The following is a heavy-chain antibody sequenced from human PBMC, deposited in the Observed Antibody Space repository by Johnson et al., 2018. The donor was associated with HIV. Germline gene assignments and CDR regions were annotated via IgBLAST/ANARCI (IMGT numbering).Heavy chain of an antibody. Sequence: VQLVEYGGGLVQPGGSLRLSCAASGFTVSSNYMSWVRQAPGTGLESVSVVYSGVTPHSADSVQGLATISRDNSKNTVLLQMNSLRVEDTAVYYCARGGHCGGDCAGAKQALDIWGQGTRVTVSS. V-gene: IGHV3-66*01. CDR2: VYSGVTP. J-gene: IGHJ3*02. CDR1: GFTVSSNY. CDR3: ARGGHCGGDCAGAKQALDI. D-gene: IGHD2-21*01.